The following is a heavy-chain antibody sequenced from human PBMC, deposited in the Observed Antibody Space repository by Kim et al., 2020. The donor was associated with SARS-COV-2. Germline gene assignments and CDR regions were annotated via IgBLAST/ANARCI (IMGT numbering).Heavy chain of an antibody. D-gene: IGHD1-26*01. CDR3: ARDLVGARDAFDI. J-gene: IGHJ3*02. V-gene: IGHV4-4*07. Sequence: SPSLASRVIMSIDTSKNEFSLKLNSVTPADTAMYYCARDLVGARDAFDIWGQGTKVTVSS.